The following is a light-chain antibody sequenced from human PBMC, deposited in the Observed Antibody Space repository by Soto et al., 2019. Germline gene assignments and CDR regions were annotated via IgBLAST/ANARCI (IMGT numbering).Light chain of an antibody. Sequence: QSVLTQPASVSGSPGQSITISCTGTNSDVGAFNSVSWFQQHPGKAPKLMIYGVSSRPSGVSNRFSGSKSGNTASLTISGLQAEDEADYYCSSYTGGATWVFGGGTKVTV. CDR3: SSYTGGATWV. CDR1: NSDVGAFNS. CDR2: GVS. J-gene: IGLJ3*02. V-gene: IGLV2-14*01.